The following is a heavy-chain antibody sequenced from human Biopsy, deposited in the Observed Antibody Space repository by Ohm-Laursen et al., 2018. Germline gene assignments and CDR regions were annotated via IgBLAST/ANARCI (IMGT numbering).Heavy chain of an antibody. Sequence: SLRLSCSVSGFTFSRYWIHWVRQAPGKGLLTWVSHTNEDGSHTDYADSVKGRFTVSRDNAKNSLYLQMDSLRVDDTAVYYCATRKSGEWLSYYFHHWGQGTLVTVSS. CDR1: GFTFSRYW. D-gene: IGHD3-3*01. V-gene: IGHV3-74*01. CDR2: TNEDGSHT. CDR3: ATRKSGEWLSYYFHH. J-gene: IGHJ4*02.